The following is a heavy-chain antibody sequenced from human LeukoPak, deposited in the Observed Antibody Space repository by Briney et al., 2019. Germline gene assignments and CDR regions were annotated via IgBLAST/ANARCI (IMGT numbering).Heavy chain of an antibody. CDR1: GGTFTSNA. Sequence: SVKVSCKASGGTFTSNAISWVRQAHGQGIEWMGGIIPIFGTETYAQKFQGRVTITTDESTGTAYMELSSLRSEDTAVYYCARDSAVWSGSFVYYFDYWGQGTLVTVSS. J-gene: IGHJ4*02. D-gene: IGHD1-26*01. CDR3: ARDSAVWSGSFVYYFDY. CDR2: IIPIFGTE. V-gene: IGHV1-69*05.